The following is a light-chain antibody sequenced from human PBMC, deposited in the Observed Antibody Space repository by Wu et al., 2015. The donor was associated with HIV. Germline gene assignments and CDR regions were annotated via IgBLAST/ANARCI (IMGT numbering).Light chain of an antibody. CDR2: DAS. Sequence: EIVLTQFPVTLSLSPGERATLSCRASQSVSSNLAWYQQKPGQAPRLLIYDASNRATGIPARFSGSGSGTDFTLTISSLEPEDFAVYYCQQRSNWPKPITFGQGTRLEIK. J-gene: IGKJ5*01. CDR1: QSVSSN. CDR3: QQRSNWPKPIT. V-gene: IGKV3-11*01.